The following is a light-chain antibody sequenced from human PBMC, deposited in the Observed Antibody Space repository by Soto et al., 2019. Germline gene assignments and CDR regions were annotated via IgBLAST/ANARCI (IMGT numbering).Light chain of an antibody. Sequence: QSVLTQPPSASGTPGQRVTISCSGSSSNIGSNTVNWYQQLPGTAPKLLIYSNNQRPSGFPDRFSGSKSGTSASLAISGLQSEDAADYYCAAWDDSLNVVFGGGTKLTVL. CDR2: SNN. V-gene: IGLV1-44*01. CDR3: AAWDDSLNVV. J-gene: IGLJ2*01. CDR1: SSNIGSNT.